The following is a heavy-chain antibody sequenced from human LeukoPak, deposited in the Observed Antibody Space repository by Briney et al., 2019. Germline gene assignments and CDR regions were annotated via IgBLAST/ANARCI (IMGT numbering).Heavy chain of an antibody. V-gene: IGHV1-18*01. Sequence: ASVKVSCKASGYTFTSYGISWVRQAPGQGLEWMGWISAYNGNTNYAQKFQGRVTITADESTSTAYMELSSLRSEDTAVYYCARDEYSSSFGDYWGQGTLVTVSS. CDR3: ARDEYSSSFGDY. J-gene: IGHJ4*02. CDR1: GYTFTSYG. CDR2: ISAYNGNT. D-gene: IGHD6-6*01.